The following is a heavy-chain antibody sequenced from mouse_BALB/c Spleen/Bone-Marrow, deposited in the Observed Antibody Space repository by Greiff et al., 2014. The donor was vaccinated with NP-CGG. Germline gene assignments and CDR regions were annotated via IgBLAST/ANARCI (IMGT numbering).Heavy chain of an antibody. CDR2: IWAGGST. Sequence: QVQLKGSGPGLVAPSQSLSITCTVSGVSLTSYGLHWVRQPPGKGLEWLGVIWAGGSTNYNSALMSRLSISKDNSKSQVFLKMNSLQTDDTAMYYCARVYLWYFDVWGAGTTVTVSS. CDR3: ARVYLWYFDV. CDR1: GVSLTSYG. D-gene: IGHD2-3*01. V-gene: IGHV2-9*02. J-gene: IGHJ1*01.